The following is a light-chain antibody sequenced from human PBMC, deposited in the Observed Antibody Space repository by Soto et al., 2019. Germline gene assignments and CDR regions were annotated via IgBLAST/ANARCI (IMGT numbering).Light chain of an antibody. V-gene: IGKV3-11*01. Sequence: EIVLTQSPATLSLSPGERATLSCRASQSVSSYLAWYQQKPGQAPRLLIYDASNRATGIPARFSGSGFGTDFTLTISSLEPEDFAVYYCQQRSIWPLTFGGGTKVEIK. J-gene: IGKJ4*01. CDR3: QQRSIWPLT. CDR1: QSVSSY. CDR2: DAS.